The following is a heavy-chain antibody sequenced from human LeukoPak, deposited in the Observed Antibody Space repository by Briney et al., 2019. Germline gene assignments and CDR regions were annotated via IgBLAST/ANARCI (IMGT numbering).Heavy chain of an antibody. CDR2: IYHSGST. Sequence: SETLSLTCAVSGYSISSGYYWGWIRQPPGKGLEWIGSIYHSGSTYYNPSLKSRVTISVDTSKNQFSLKLSSVTAADTAVYYCARQLWGAGGYYYYYMDVWGKRTTVTVSS. V-gene: IGHV4-38-2*01. D-gene: IGHD3-16*01. J-gene: IGHJ6*03. CDR3: ARQLWGAGGYYYYYMDV. CDR1: GYSISSGYY.